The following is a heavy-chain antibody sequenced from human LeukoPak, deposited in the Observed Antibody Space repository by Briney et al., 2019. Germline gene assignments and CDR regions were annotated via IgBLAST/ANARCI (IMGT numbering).Heavy chain of an antibody. Sequence: GGSVRHSCAASGFTFNSYAMSWVRQAPGKGLEWVSAISGSGGSTYYADSAKGRFTISRDNSKNTLYLQMNSLRAEDTAVYYCAKCFYDSSGYYYGAFDIWGQGTVVTVSS. D-gene: IGHD3-22*01. CDR3: AKCFYDSSGYYYGAFDI. J-gene: IGHJ3*02. V-gene: IGHV3-23*01. CDR2: ISGSGGST. CDR1: GFTFNSYA.